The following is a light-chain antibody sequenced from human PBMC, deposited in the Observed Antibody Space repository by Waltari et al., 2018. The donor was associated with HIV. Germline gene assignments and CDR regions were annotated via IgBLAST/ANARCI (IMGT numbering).Light chain of an antibody. CDR1: QGISSY. CDR3: QQYYSYPLT. Sequence: AIRMTQSPSSFSASTGDRVTITSRASQGISSYLAWYQQKPGKAPNLLIYAASTLQSGVPSRFSGSGSGTDFTLTISCLQSEDFASYYCQQYYSYPLTFGGGTKVEIK. V-gene: IGKV1-8*01. CDR2: AAS. J-gene: IGKJ4*01.